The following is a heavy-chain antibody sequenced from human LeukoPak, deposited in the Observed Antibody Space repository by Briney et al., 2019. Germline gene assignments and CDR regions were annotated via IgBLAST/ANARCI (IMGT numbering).Heavy chain of an antibody. Sequence: SETLSLTCTVSGGSISSSSYYWGWIRQPPGKGLEWIGSIYYSGSTYYNPSLKSRVTISVDTSKNQFSLKLSPVTAADTAVYYCARESIAAAGRPNWFDPWGQGTLVTVSS. CDR3: ARESIAAAGRPNWFDP. J-gene: IGHJ5*02. CDR2: IYYSGST. D-gene: IGHD6-13*01. V-gene: IGHV4-39*07. CDR1: GGSISSSSYY.